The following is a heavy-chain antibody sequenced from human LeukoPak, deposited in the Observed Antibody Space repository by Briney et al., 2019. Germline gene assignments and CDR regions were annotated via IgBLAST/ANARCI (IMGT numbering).Heavy chain of an antibody. CDR2: INPSGGST. V-gene: IGHV1-46*01. J-gene: IGHJ3*02. D-gene: IGHD2/OR15-2a*01. CDR1: GYTFTSYY. CDR3: ARQNLRDSDAFDI. Sequence: ASVKVSCKASGYTFTSYYMHWVRQAPGQGLEWMGIINPSGGSTSYAQKLQDRITMTTDTSTSTAYMELRSLRSDDTAVYYCARQNLRDSDAFDIWGQGTMVTVSS.